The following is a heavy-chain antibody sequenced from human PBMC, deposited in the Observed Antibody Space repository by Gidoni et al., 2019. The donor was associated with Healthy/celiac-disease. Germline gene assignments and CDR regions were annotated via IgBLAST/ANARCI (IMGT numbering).Heavy chain of an antibody. CDR2: INTHTGNP. Sequence: QVQLVQSGSELKKPGASVKVSCKASGYTFTSYAMNWLRQAPGQGLEWMGWINTHTGNPTYAQGFTGRFVFSLDTSVSTAYLQISSLKAEDTAVYYCATPQLYSGYEPSPYYYYGMDVWGQGTTVTVSS. J-gene: IGHJ6*02. D-gene: IGHD5-12*01. V-gene: IGHV7-4-1*02. CDR1: GYTFTSYA. CDR3: ATPQLYSGYEPSPYYYYGMDV.